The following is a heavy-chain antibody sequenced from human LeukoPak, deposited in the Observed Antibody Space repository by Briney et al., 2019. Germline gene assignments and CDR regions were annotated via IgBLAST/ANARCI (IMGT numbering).Heavy chain of an antibody. Sequence: ASVKVSCKASGYTFTGYYMHWVQQAPGQGLEWMEWINPNSGGTNYGQKFQGRVTMTRDTSISTAYMELSRLRSDDTAVYYCARGHGYCSSTSCSSFDFWGQGTLVTVSS. CDR3: ARGHGYCSSTSCSSFDF. D-gene: IGHD2-2*03. J-gene: IGHJ4*02. V-gene: IGHV1-2*02. CDR2: INPNSGGT. CDR1: GYTFTGYY.